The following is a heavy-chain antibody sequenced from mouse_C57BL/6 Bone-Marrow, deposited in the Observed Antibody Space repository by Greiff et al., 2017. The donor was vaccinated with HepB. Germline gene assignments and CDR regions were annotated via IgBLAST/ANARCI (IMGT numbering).Heavy chain of an antibody. CDR2: IYPRAGST. J-gene: IGHJ1*03. CDR3: ARKGYGSFYWYFEV. CDR1: GYPFTAHT. Sequence: QVQLQQSDAELVKPGASVKISCKVSGYPFTAHTIHWMKQRPEQGLEWIGYIYPRAGSTKYNENFKGKATLTADKSSSTAYMQLNSLTSEDSAVYFCARKGYGSFYWYFEVWGTGTTVTVSS. V-gene: IGHV1-78*01. D-gene: IGHD1-1*01.